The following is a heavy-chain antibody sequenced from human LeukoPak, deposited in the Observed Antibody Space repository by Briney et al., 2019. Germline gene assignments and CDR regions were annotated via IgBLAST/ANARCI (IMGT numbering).Heavy chain of an antibody. CDR1: GYTFTGYY. V-gene: IGHV1-2*06. CDR2: INPNSGGT. Sequence: GASVKVSCKAAGYTFTGYYMFWVRQAPGQGLEWMGRINPNSGGTNYAQKFQGRVTMTRDTSISTAYMELSRLRSDDTAVYYCARGYCSGGSGYSVENWFDPWSQGTLVTVSS. J-gene: IGHJ5*02. CDR3: ARGYCSGGSGYSVENWFDP. D-gene: IGHD2-15*01.